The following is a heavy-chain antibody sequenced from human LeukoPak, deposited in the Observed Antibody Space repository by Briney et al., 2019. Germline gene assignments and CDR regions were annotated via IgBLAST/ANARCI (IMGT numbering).Heavy chain of an antibody. J-gene: IGHJ4*02. CDR3: ARVRSYGLYYFDY. CDR2: INHSGST. CDR1: GGSFSGYY. Sequence: SETLSLTCAVFGGSFSGYYWSWFRQPPGKGLEWIGEINHSGSTNYNPSLKSRVTISVDTSKNQFSLKLSSVTAADTAVYYCARVRSYGLYYFDYWGQGTLVTVSS. D-gene: IGHD5-18*01. V-gene: IGHV4-34*01.